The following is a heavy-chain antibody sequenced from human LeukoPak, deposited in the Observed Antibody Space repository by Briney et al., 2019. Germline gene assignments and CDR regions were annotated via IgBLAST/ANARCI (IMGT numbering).Heavy chain of an antibody. CDR1: GYTFTGYY. D-gene: IGHD3-10*01. V-gene: IGHV1-2*02. CDR2: INPNSGGT. CDR3: ARDRYYGSGSTVDY. Sequence: ASVKVSCKASGYTFTGYYMHWVRQAPGQGLEWMGWINPNSGGTNYARKFQGRVTMTRDTSISTAYMELSRLRSDDTAVYYCARDRYYGSGSTVDYWGQGTLVTVSS. J-gene: IGHJ4*02.